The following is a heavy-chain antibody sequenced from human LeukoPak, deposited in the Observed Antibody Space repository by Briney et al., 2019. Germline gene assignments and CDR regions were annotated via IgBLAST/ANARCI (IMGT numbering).Heavy chain of an antibody. Sequence: SVKGRFTISRDNAKNSLYLQMNSLRAEDTAVYYCANGGFSSETLIYYDYYYMDVWGKGTTVTVSS. V-gene: IGHV3-21*01. CDR3: ANGGFSSETLIYYDYYYMDV. J-gene: IGHJ6*03. D-gene: IGHD6-19*01.